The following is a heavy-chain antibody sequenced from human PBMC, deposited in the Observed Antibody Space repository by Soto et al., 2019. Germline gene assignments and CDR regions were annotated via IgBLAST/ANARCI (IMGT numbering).Heavy chain of an antibody. V-gene: IGHV1-69*13. CDR2: IIPIFGTA. CDR3: ARDKSYDSSSYYDSLALYYFDF. J-gene: IGHJ4*02. D-gene: IGHD3-22*01. Sequence: SVKGSRKASGSTSGCFSIGGVRQENGQGLEWMGGIIPIFGTANYAQKFQGRVTITADESTSTAYMELSSLRSEDTAVYYCARDKSYDSSSYYDSLALYYFDFWGQGTLVTVSS. CDR1: GSTSGCFS.